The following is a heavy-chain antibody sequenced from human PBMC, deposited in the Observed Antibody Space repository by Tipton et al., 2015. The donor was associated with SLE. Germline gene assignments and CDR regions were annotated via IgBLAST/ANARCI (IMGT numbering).Heavy chain of an antibody. CDR3: ARLNMATDF. J-gene: IGHJ4*02. CDR2: INHSGST. D-gene: IGHD5-12*01. Sequence: TLSLTCAVYGGSFSDYYWSWIRQPPGKGLEWIGEINHSGSTNYNPSLKSRVTISVDTSKNQFSLKLSSMTAADTAVYYCARLNMATDFWGQGTLVTVSS. CDR1: GGSFSDYY. V-gene: IGHV4-34*01.